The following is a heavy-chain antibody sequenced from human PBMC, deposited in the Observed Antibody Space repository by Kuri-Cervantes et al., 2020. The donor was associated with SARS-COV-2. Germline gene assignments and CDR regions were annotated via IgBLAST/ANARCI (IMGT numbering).Heavy chain of an antibody. D-gene: IGHD3-16*01. CDR2: MWYEGSNK. CDR1: GFTFSTYG. V-gene: IGHV3-33*06. Sequence: GGSLRLSCAASGFTFSTYGMHWVRQAPGKGLEWVAVMWYEGSNKYYADSVKGRFTISRDNSKNILYLQMNSLRAEDTAVYYCAKEGEGYYFGSWGQGTLVTVSS. J-gene: IGHJ4*02. CDR3: AKEGEGYYFGS.